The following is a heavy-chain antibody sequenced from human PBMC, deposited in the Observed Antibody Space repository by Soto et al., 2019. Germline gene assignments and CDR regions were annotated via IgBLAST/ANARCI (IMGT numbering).Heavy chain of an antibody. CDR2: IKPNSGGR. J-gene: IGHJ4*01. CDR3: ARDDGVGSYFFDF. V-gene: IGHV1-2*04. Sequence: ASVKVSCKASGLTFTCKYRHSVRQALGQGLEWMGWIKPNSGGRNYAQKFQGWVTMTRDTSISTAYMELSRLRSDDTAVYYCARDDGVGSYFFDFRGQGTLVNGSS. D-gene: IGHD1-26*01. CDR1: GLTFTCKY.